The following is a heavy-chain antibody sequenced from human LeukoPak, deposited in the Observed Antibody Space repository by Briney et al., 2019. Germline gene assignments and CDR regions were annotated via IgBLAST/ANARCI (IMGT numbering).Heavy chain of an antibody. CDR2: FSNSGRT. V-gene: IGHV4-59*01. J-gene: IGHJ5*02. D-gene: IGHD3-16*01. CDR1: GGSISSYY. Sequence: TSETLSLTCNVSGGSISSYYWSWIRQPPGEGLEWIGYFSNSGRTNYNPSLKSRVTISVDTSKNQLSLKLSSVTAADTAVYYCARGGPWFDPWGQGTLVTVSS. CDR3: ARGGPWFDP.